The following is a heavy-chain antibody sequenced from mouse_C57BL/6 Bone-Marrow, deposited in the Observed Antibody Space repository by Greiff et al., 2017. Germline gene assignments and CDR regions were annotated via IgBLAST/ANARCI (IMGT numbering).Heavy chain of an antibody. CDR1: GYTFTSYT. CDR2: IYPSSGYT. CDR3: AIKGSSVAHWYFDV. J-gene: IGHJ1*03. Sequence: VQLQQSGAELARPGASVKMSCKASGYTFTSYTMHWVKQRPGQGLEWIGYIYPSSGYTKYNQKFKDKATLTADKSSRTAYMQQSSLTSEDSAVYYFAIKGSSVAHWYFDVWGTGTTVTVSS. V-gene: IGHV1-4*01. D-gene: IGHD1-3*01.